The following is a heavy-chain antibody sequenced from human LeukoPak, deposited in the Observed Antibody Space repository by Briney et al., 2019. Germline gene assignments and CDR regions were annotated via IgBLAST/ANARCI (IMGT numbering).Heavy chain of an antibody. CDR1: GDSINSDY. V-gene: IGHV4-59*08. D-gene: IGHD2-2*01. CDR3: ARGVPAAWGWFAP. Sequence: NSSETLSLTCSVSGDSINSDYWSWIRQPPGKGLEWIGYIYYNGSTNYNPSLKSRVTISQDTSKNQFSLKLSSVTAADTAVFYCARGVPAAWGWFAPWGQGTLVTVSS. J-gene: IGHJ5*02. CDR2: IYYNGST.